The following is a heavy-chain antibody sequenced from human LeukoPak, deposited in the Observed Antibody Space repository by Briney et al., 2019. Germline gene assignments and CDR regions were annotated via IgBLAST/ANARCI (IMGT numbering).Heavy chain of an antibody. J-gene: IGHJ6*02. Sequence: SETLSLTCAVYGGSFRCYYWSWIRPPPGKGLEWIGEINHSGSTNYNPSLKSRVTISVDTSKNQFSLQLRSVTAADTAVYYCAREDPQTTVPEGMDVWGQGTTVTVSS. D-gene: IGHD4-17*01. CDR1: GGSFRCYY. CDR3: AREDPQTTVPEGMDV. V-gene: IGHV4-34*01. CDR2: INHSGST.